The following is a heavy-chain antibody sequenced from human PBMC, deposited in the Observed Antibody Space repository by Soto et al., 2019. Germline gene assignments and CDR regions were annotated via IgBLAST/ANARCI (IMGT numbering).Heavy chain of an antibody. J-gene: IGHJ6*02. D-gene: IGHD6-19*01. V-gene: IGHV4-39*01. Sequence: PSEILSLTCTVSGGSISSSSYYWGWIRQPPGKGLEWIGSIYYSGSTYYNPSLKSRVTISVDTSKNQFSLKLSSVTAADTAVYYCARGRQARVAGTALHYGMDVWGQGTTVTVSS. CDR1: GGSISSSSYY. CDR3: ARGRQARVAGTALHYGMDV. CDR2: IYYSGST.